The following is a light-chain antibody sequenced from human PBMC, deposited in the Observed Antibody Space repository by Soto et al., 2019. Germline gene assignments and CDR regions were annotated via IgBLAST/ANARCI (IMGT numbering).Light chain of an antibody. Sequence: EIVLTQSPGTLSLSPGERATLSCRASQSVTSNYVAWYQQRLGQAPRLILFGASSRATGIPDRFSGSGSGTDFSLTISRLEPEDFAVYYCQQYCSSVWTFGQGTKVEIK. CDR1: QSVTSNY. CDR2: GAS. CDR3: QQYCSSVWT. V-gene: IGKV3-20*01. J-gene: IGKJ1*01.